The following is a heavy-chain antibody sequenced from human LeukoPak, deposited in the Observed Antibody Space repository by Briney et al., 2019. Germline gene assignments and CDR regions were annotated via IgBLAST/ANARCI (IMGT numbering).Heavy chain of an antibody. J-gene: IGHJ4*02. CDR1: GFTFSSHV. Sequence: GGSLRLSCATSGFTFSSHVMSWVRQAPGKGLESVATISDSDDSTYYADSVPGRFTISRDKSRNTLYLEMTSLRAEDTAIYYCAKSLRGYGGYDSWGQGTQVTVSS. D-gene: IGHD5-18*01. CDR2: ISDSDDST. CDR3: AKSLRGYGGYDS. V-gene: IGHV3-23*01.